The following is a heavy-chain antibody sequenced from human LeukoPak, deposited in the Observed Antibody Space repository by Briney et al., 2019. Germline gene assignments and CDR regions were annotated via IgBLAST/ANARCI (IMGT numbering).Heavy chain of an antibody. V-gene: IGHV4-59*01. J-gene: IGHJ5*02. Sequence: SETLSLTCTVSCGSLSNYFWSWIRQPPGRGLEGIGYIFYSGTTNYTPSLKSRVTISVDTSKNQFSLKLSSVPAADTAVYYCAREVTGGDWFDPWGQGTLVTVSS. CDR3: AREVTGGDWFDP. D-gene: IGHD3-10*01. CDR2: IFYSGTT. CDR1: CGSLSNYF.